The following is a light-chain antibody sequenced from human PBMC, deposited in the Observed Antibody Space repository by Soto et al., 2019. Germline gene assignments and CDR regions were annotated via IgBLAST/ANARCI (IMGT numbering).Light chain of an antibody. CDR2: AAS. CDR1: HSISSY. CDR3: QHTYSAPYT. J-gene: IGKJ2*01. V-gene: IGKV1-39*01. Sequence: DIQMTQSPSSLSASIGDRVTITCRAGHSISSYLNWYQQKPGKAPKLLIYAASSLQSGVQSRFSGSGSGTDFTLTINSLQPEDFATYYCQHTYSAPYTFGQGTKLEIK.